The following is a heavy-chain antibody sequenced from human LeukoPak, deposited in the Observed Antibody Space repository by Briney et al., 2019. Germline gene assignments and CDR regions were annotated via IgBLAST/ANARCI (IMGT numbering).Heavy chain of an antibody. Sequence: SETLSLTCTVSGGSISSYYWSWIRQPPGKGLEWIGYIYYSGSTNYNPSLKSRVTISVDTSKNQFSLKLSSVTAADTAVYYCARGGNQRAFDYWGQGALVTVSS. CDR2: IYYSGST. D-gene: IGHD1-14*01. CDR3: ARGGNQRAFDY. V-gene: IGHV4-59*01. J-gene: IGHJ4*02. CDR1: GGSISSYY.